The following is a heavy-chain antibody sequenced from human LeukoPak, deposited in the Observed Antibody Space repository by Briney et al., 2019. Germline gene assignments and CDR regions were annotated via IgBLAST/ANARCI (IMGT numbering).Heavy chain of an antibody. CDR2: MNPNSGNT. D-gene: IGHD6-19*01. CDR1: GYTFTSYD. Sequence: ASVKVSCKASGYTFTSYDTNWVRQATGQGLEWMGWMNPNSGNTGYAQKFQGRVTITRNTSISTAYMELSSLRSEDTAVYYCARGLQWLAALVFDYWGQGTLVTVSS. CDR3: ARGLQWLAALVFDY. J-gene: IGHJ4*02. V-gene: IGHV1-8*03.